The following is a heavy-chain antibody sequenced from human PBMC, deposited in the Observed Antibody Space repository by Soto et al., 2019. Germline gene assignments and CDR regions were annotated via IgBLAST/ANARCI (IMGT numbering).Heavy chain of an antibody. D-gene: IGHD1-26*01. CDR3: ARAGAPRYGMDG. Sequence: GGSLRLSCAASGFTFSSYSMNWVRQAPGKGLEWVSYISSSSSTIYYADSVNGRFTFSRDNAKNSLYLQMNSLRDEDTAVYYCARAGAPRYGMDGWGQGTTVTVSS. J-gene: IGHJ6*02. CDR2: ISSSSSTI. V-gene: IGHV3-48*02. CDR1: GFTFSSYS.